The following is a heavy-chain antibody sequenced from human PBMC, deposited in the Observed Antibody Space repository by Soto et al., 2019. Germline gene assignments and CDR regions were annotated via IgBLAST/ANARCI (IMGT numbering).Heavy chain of an antibody. CDR1: GGSISRGGYS. CDR2: IYQSGST. CDR3: SRGDRRPRPNCFDP. D-gene: IGHD6-25*01. Sequence: QLQLQESGSGLVKPSQTLSLTCAVSGGSISRGGYSWSWIRQPPGKGLEWIGYIYQSGSTYYNPALKRRVTICIQKSNKQSSRKPSSVTDWDTDVYYCSRGDRRPRPNCFDPWGQGTLGTVSS. V-gene: IGHV4-30-2*01. J-gene: IGHJ5*02.